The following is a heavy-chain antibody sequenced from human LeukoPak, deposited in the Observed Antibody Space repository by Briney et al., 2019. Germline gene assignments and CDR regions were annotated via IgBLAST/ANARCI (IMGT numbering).Heavy chain of an antibody. CDR1: GGSFSGYY. CDR2: INHSGST. J-gene: IGHJ1*01. CDR3: RAEVVGAHLRSGYFQH. Sequence: SETLSLTCAVYGGSFSGYYWSWIRQPPGKGLEWIGEINHSGSTNYNPSLKSRVTISVDKSKNQFSLNVSSVTAADTAVYCARAEVVGAHLRSGYFQHWGQGTLVIVSS. D-gene: IGHD1-26*01. V-gene: IGHV4-34*03.